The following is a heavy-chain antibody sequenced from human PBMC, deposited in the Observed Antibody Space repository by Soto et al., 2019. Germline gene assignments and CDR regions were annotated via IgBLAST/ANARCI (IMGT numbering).Heavy chain of an antibody. J-gene: IGHJ6*03. Sequence: QVQLQESGPGLVKPSQTLSLTCTVSGGSISSGGYYWSWIRQHPGKGLEWIGYIYYSGSTYYNPSAKRRVTISVDTSKNQFSLKLSCVTAADTAVYYCAGADCSSTSCYAEAYYYYMDVWGKGTTVTVSS. CDR2: IYYSGST. CDR1: GGSISSGGYY. D-gene: IGHD2-2*01. CDR3: AGADCSSTSCYAEAYYYYMDV. V-gene: IGHV4-31*03.